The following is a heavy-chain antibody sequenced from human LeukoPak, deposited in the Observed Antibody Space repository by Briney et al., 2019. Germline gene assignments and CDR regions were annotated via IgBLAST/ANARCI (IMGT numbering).Heavy chain of an antibody. CDR3: VERWLASEALQ. CDR1: GGSFSGYY. CDR2: INDSGSS. J-gene: IGHJ4*02. D-gene: IGHD6-19*01. Sequence: SETLSLTCVVYGGSFSGYYWTWIRQPPGKGLEWIGEINDSGSSNYNPSLKSRITMSVDTSENQFSLKLSSVTAADTAVYYCVERWLASEALQWGQGTLVTVSS. V-gene: IGHV4-34*01.